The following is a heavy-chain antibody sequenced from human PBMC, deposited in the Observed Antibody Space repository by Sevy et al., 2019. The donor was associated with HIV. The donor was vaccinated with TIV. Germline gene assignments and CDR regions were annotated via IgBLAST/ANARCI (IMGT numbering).Heavy chain of an antibody. J-gene: IGHJ4*02. V-gene: IGHV3-30-3*01. CDR2: ISYDGSNK. Sequence: GGSLRLSCAASGFTFSSYAMHWVRQAPGKGLEWVAVISYDGSNKYYADSVKGRFTISRDNSKNTLYLQMNSLRAEDTAVYYCARILLYYDSSGYGFDYWGQGTLVTVSS. D-gene: IGHD3-22*01. CDR1: GFTFSSYA. CDR3: ARILLYYDSSGYGFDY.